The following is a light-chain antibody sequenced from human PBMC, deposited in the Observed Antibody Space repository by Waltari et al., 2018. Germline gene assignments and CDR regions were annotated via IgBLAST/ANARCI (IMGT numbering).Light chain of an antibody. CDR2: DEG. V-gene: IGLV1-51*01. J-gene: IGLJ3*02. CDR1: SSNIGSNY. Sequence: QSVLTQPPSASAAPRERATITSSGSSSNIGSNYVSWCRQFPGTAPTLLINDEGKPHTGVRDPFSASKSSTSATLDITGLQTGDEDDDYCGRWDKALTGWVFGGGTKLTVV. CDR3: GRWDKALTGWV.